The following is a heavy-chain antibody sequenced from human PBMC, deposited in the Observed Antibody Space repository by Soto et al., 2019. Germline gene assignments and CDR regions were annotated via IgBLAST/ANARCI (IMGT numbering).Heavy chain of an antibody. CDR3: VSCPQNCITTSPCCLFFDY. Sequence: ASVKVSCKAAGYTFSNYGIHWVRQAPGQRIEWMGLINAGNGNTKYSQKFQGRVTLTRDTSASTAYMELSSLRSEDTAVYYCVSCPQNCITTSPCCLFFDYWGQGTLVTVSS. V-gene: IGHV1-3*01. D-gene: IGHD2-2*01. J-gene: IGHJ4*02. CDR2: INAGNGNT. CDR1: GYTFSNYG.